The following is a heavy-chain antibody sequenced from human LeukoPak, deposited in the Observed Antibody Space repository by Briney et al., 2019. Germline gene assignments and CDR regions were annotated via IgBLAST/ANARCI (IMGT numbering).Heavy chain of an antibody. D-gene: IGHD3-22*01. CDR1: GGSISSSNW. CDR3: AITYYYDSSGSDAFDI. V-gene: IGHV4-4*02. Sequence: PSETLSLTCAVSGGSISSSNWWSWVRQPPGKGLEWIGEIYHSGSTNYNPSLKSRVTISVDKSKNQFSLKLSSVTAADTAVYYCAITYYYDSSGSDAFDIWGQGTMVTVSS. CDR2: IYHSGST. J-gene: IGHJ3*02.